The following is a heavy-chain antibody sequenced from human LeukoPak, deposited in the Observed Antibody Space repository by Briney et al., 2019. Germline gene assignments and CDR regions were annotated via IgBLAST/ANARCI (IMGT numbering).Heavy chain of an antibody. J-gene: IGHJ4*02. Sequence: SETLSLTCAVYGGSFSGYYWSWIRQPPGKGLEWIGEINHSGSTNYNPSLKSRVTISVDTSKNQFSLKLSSVTAADTAVYYCAKDLSYGDYSDGFDYWGQGTLVTVSS. CDR1: GGSFSGYY. V-gene: IGHV4-34*01. D-gene: IGHD4-17*01. CDR2: INHSGST. CDR3: AKDLSYGDYSDGFDY.